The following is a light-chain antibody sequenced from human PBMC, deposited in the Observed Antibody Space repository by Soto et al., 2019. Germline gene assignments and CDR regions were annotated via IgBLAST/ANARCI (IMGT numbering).Light chain of an antibody. CDR1: NSDIGTYNY. J-gene: IGLJ2*01. Sequence: QYALTQPASVSGSPGQSITISCTGTNSDIGTYNYVSWYQKHPGKAPKLMIYDVSNRRSGVSNRFSGSKSANTASLIISGLQAEDEADYYCSSYTTSSTVLFGGGTKLTVL. V-gene: IGLV2-14*01. CDR3: SSYTTSSTVL. CDR2: DVS.